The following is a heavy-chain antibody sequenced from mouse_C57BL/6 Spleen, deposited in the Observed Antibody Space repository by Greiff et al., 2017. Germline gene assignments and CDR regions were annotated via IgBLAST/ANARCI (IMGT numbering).Heavy chain of an antibody. CDR1: GFTFSSYA. CDR3: ARDGTYYAMDY. CDR2: ISDGGSYT. Sequence: EVQRQEPGGGLVKPGGSLKLSCAASGFTFSSYAMSWVRQTPEKRLEWVANISDGGSYTYYPDNVKGRFTISRNTDKNTLYLQMSQLKSEDTAMYYCARDGTYYAMDYWGQGTSVTVSS. D-gene: IGHD3-1*01. V-gene: IGHV5-4*01. J-gene: IGHJ4*01.